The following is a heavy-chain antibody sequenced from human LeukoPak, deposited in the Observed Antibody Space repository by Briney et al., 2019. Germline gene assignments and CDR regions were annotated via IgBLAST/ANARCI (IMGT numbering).Heavy chain of an antibody. CDR2: ISSSGSTI. CDR1: GFTFSSYE. V-gene: IGHV3-48*03. CDR3: ARSAEPYCSSTSCTSYMDV. Sequence: GGSLRLSCAASGFTFSSYEMNWVRQAPGKGLEWVSYISSSGSTIYYADSVKGRFTISRDNAKNSLYLQMNSLRAEDTALYYCARSAEPYCSSTSCTSYMDVWGKGTTVTVSS. D-gene: IGHD2-2*01. J-gene: IGHJ6*03.